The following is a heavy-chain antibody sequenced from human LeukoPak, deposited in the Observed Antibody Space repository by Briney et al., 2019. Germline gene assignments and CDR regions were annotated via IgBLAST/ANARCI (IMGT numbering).Heavy chain of an antibody. V-gene: IGHV1-18*01. CDR1: GYTFTTFG. CDR2: ISTYNSNI. D-gene: IGHD2-2*01. J-gene: IGHJ3*01. Sequence: GASVTVSCKASGYTFTTFGFTWVRQAPGQGLEWLGWISTYNSNINYAQNFQDRLTLTTDPSTNTAYIELSSLRFDDTAIYYCARGRLPADAFDVWGQGTLVTVSS. CDR3: ARGRLPADAFDV.